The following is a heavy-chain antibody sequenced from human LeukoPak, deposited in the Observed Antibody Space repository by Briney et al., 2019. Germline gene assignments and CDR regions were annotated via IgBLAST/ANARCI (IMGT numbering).Heavy chain of an antibody. D-gene: IGHD3-10*01. Sequence: DPSETLSLTCTVSGGSISSGGYYWSWIRQHPGKGLEWIGYIYYSGSTYYNPSLKSRVTISVDTSKNQFSLKLSSVTAADTAVYYCARDKGSSYYYGSGSYSGRGWFDPWGQGTLVTVSS. J-gene: IGHJ5*02. CDR1: GGSISSGGYY. CDR2: IYYSGST. CDR3: ARDKGSSYYYGSGSYSGRGWFDP. V-gene: IGHV4-31*03.